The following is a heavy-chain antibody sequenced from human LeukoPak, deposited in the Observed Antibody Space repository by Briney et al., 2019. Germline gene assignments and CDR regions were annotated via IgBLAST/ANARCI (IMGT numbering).Heavy chain of an antibody. CDR2: IYTSGST. D-gene: IGHD5-18*01. J-gene: IGHJ4*02. V-gene: IGHV4-61*02. Sequence: SQTLSLTCTVSSGSISSGSYYWSWIRQPAGKGLEWIGRIYTSGSTNYNPSLTSRVTISVDTSKNQFSLKLSPVTAADSAVYYCARSGAAMVIAFFDYWGQGTLVTVSS. CDR1: SGSISSGSYY. CDR3: ARSGAAMVIAFFDY.